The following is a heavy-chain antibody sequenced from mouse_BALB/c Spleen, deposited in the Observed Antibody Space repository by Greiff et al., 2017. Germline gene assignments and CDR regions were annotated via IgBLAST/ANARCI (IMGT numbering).Heavy chain of an antibody. D-gene: IGHD2-4*01. CDR2: ISSGSSTI. J-gene: IGHJ4*01. V-gene: IGHV5-17*02. Sequence: EVQLVESGGGLVQPGGSRKLSCAASGFTFSSFGMHWVRQAPEKGLEWVAYISSGSSTIYYADTVKGRFTISRDNPKNTLFLQMTSLRSEDMAMYYCARWDYGTYYAMDYWGQGTSVTVSS. CDR3: ARWDYGTYYAMDY. CDR1: GFTFSSFG.